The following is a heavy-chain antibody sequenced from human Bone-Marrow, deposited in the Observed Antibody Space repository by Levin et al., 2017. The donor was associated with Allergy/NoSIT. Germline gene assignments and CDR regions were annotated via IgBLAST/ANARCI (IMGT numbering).Heavy chain of an antibody. J-gene: IGHJ2*01. CDR2: IYPSDSDT. Sequence: RGESLKISCKGSGYSFTNYWIGWVRQMPGKGLEWMGIIYPSDSDTRYSPSFQGQVTISADKSISTAYLQWSSLKASDTATYYCARRGHVGEMARIVGYFDLWGRGTLVTVSS. D-gene: IGHD5-24*01. V-gene: IGHV5-51*01. CDR1: GYSFTNYW. CDR3: ARRGHVGEMARIVGYFDL.